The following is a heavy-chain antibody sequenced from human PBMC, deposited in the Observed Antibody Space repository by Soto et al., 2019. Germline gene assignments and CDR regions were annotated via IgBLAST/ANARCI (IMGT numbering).Heavy chain of an antibody. Sequence: ASVKVSCKAPADTLTSYYIHWVRQAPGHGLEWMGIINPNGGNTKSSQKFQDRVIITRDTSASTAYMELRSMRSEDTAVYYCARGIATGQLDPWGQGTLVTVSS. D-gene: IGHD6-13*01. CDR1: ADTLTSYY. V-gene: IGHV1-46*01. J-gene: IGHJ5*02. CDR3: ARGIATGQLDP. CDR2: INPNGGNT.